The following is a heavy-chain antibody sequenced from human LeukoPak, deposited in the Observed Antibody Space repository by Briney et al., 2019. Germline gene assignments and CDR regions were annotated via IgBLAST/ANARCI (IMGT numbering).Heavy chain of an antibody. V-gene: IGHV3-23*01. Sequence: PGGSLRLSCAASGFTFSNYAMNWVRQAPGKGLEWVSSISGGGSGGSTYYADSVKGRFTVSRDNSKNTLCLQMNSLRAEDTAVYYCAKDTSFGGYFDYWGQGTLVTVSS. CDR2: ISGGGSGGST. CDR3: AKDTSFGGYFDY. J-gene: IGHJ4*02. CDR1: GFTFSNYA. D-gene: IGHD4-23*01.